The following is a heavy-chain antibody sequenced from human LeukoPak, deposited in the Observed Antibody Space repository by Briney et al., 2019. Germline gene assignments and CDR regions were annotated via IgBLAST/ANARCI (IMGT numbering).Heavy chain of an antibody. Sequence: GGSLRLSCAPSGFTFSRHGMHWVRQAPGKGLEWVAIISNDGSRKYYAHSVEGRFTISRDNSKNTLYLQMNSLRAEDTAVYYCARSRGEDYYDSSGHFDYWGQGTLVTVSS. CDR2: ISNDGSRK. CDR1: GFTFSRHG. CDR3: ARSRGEDYYDSSGHFDY. J-gene: IGHJ4*02. D-gene: IGHD3-22*01. V-gene: IGHV3-30*03.